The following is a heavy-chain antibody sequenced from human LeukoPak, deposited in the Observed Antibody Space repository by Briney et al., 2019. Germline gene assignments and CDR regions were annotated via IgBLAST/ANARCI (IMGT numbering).Heavy chain of an antibody. CDR1: GGSISSSSYY. D-gene: IGHD1-26*01. V-gene: IGHV4-39*07. Sequence: SETLSLTCTVSGGSISSSSYYWGWIRQPPGKGLEWIGSIYYSGSTYYNPSLKSRVTISVDTSKNQFSLKLSSVTAADTAVYYCAVTREPRPLSWFDPWGQGTLVTVSS. CDR3: AVTREPRPLSWFDP. CDR2: IYYSGST. J-gene: IGHJ5*02.